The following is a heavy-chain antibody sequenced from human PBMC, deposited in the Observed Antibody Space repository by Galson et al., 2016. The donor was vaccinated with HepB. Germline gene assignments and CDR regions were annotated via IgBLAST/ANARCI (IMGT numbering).Heavy chain of an antibody. J-gene: IGHJ6*02. CDR2: IIPMFGTA. Sequence: QSGAEVKKPGESLKVSCKASGGTFSSYAFTWVRQAPGQGLEWMGGIIPMFGTADYAQKFQGRVTITADEFTTTAYMEVSSLRSEDTAMYYCARGLLEGADYYTMDVWGQGTTVTVSS. V-gene: IGHV1-69*01. CDR3: ARGLLEGADYYTMDV. D-gene: IGHD2/OR15-2a*01. CDR1: GGTFSSYA.